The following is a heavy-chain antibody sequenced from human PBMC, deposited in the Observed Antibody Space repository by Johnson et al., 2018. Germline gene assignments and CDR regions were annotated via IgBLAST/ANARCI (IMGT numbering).Heavy chain of an antibody. Sequence: QVQLQESGPGLVRPSETLSLTCSVPGGSISSSSYYWGWIRQSPGKGLEWIGSIYYDGSSDYNPSLHTRVTIAQDTSKNGFPLKLTSLTAADTGVYYCARCTGAGLYATDVWGQGTTVTGSS. V-gene: IGHV4-39*01. CDR1: GGSISSSSYY. D-gene: IGHD6-13*01. CDR3: ARCTGAGLYATDV. J-gene: IGHJ6*02. CDR2: IYYDGSS.